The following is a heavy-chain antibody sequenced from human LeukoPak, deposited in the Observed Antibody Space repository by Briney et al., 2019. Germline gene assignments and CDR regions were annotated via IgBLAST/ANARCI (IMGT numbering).Heavy chain of an antibody. CDR2: ITSSSSFI. CDR3: ARGRSLLWFGELSGDQYWFDP. J-gene: IGHJ5*02. Sequence: PGGSLRLSCAASGFTFSRYSMNWVRQAPGRGLEWVSSITSSSSFIYYADSVKGRFTISRDNAKNSLYLQMNSLRAEDTAVYYCARGRSLLWFGELSGDQYWFDPWGQGTLVTVSS. D-gene: IGHD3-10*01. CDR1: GFTFSRYS. V-gene: IGHV3-21*01.